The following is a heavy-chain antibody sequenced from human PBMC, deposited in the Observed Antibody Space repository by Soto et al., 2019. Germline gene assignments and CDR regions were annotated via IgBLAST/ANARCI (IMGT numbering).Heavy chain of an antibody. V-gene: IGHV3-20*04. CDR3: ARGMDRAMVSFXIY. J-gene: IGHJ4*02. CDR1: GFTFGDLG. Sequence: GGSLRLSCAASGFTFGDLGMSWVRHVPGKGLEWVCGIDWNGGTTGCVDSVKGRFTISRDNAKNSLYLQMNSLRPEDTSFFFCARGMDRAMVSFXIYWGQGTQVTVS. D-gene: IGHD5-18*01. CDR2: IDWNGGTT.